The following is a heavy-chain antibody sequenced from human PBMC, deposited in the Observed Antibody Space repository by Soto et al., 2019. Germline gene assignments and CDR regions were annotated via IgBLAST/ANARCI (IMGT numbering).Heavy chain of an antibody. J-gene: IGHJ6*04. V-gene: IGHV1-69*01. D-gene: IGHD2-2*01. Sequence: QVQLVQSGAEVKKPGSSVKVSCKASGGTFGSYAISWVRQAPGHGLEWMGGIIPITATANYAQKFQGRVTITADESTSTASMQLSSLRSEDTAVYYCARSQGSSTSLELSYDYYYGMDVWGKGTTVTVSS. CDR3: ARSQGSSTSLELSYDYYYGMDV. CDR1: GGTFGSYA. CDR2: IIPITATA.